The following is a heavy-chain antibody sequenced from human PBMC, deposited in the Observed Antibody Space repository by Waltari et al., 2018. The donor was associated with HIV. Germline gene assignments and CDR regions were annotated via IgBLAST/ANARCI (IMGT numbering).Heavy chain of an antibody. CDR1: GFTFRSYW. CDR2: IKQDGSEK. CDR3: ARDLPYYDFWSGYYRHWYFDL. V-gene: IGHV3-7*01. Sequence: EVQLVESGGGLVQPGGSLRLFCAASGFTFRSYWMSGVRQAPGKGLAWVANIKQDGSEKYYVDSVKGRFTISRDNAKNSLYLQMNSLRAEDTAVYYCARDLPYYDFWSGYYRHWYFDLWGRGTLVTVSS. J-gene: IGHJ2*01. D-gene: IGHD3-3*01.